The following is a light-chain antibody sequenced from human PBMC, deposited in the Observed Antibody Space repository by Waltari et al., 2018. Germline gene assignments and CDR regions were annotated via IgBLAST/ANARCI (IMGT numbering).Light chain of an antibody. Sequence: EVVLTQSPGTLSLSPGDTATISCRASQSISVSYVAWYQQKLGQPPRLLIYAAATSATGIPDRFSGRGSGTDFTLTLSRLEPEDFAVYFCQQYTSLLPHTFGQGTKVEIK. CDR1: QSISVSY. V-gene: IGKV3-20*01. J-gene: IGKJ2*01. CDR2: AAA. CDR3: QQYTSLLPHT.